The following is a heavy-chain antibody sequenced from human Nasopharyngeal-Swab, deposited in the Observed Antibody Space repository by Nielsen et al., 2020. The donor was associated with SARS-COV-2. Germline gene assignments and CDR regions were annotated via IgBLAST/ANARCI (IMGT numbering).Heavy chain of an antibody. Sequence: SETLSLTCTVSGGSIGSYYWSWIRQPPGKGLEWIGYIYYSGSTNYNPSLKSRVTISVDTPKNQFSLKLSSVTAADTAVYYCARHGPQYCSGGSCYSGTQNYYYYYMDVWGKGTTVTVSS. CDR2: IYYSGST. V-gene: IGHV4-59*08. CDR1: GGSIGSYY. D-gene: IGHD2-15*01. CDR3: ARHGPQYCSGGSCYSGTQNYYYYYMDV. J-gene: IGHJ6*03.